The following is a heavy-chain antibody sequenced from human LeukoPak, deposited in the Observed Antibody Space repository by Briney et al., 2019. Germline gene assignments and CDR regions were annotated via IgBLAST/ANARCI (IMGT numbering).Heavy chain of an antibody. CDR1: GYSISSSYY. J-gene: IGHJ6*03. D-gene: IGHD3-10*01. CDR3: ARTTMVRGTYYMDV. V-gene: IGHV4-38-2*01. Sequence: PSETPSLTCSISGYSISSSYYWGWIRQPPGKGLEWIGSFYHGGDTYYNPSLKSRVTISLDTSKNQFSLKLSSVTAADTAAYYCARTTMVRGTYYMDVWGKGTTVTISS. CDR2: FYHGGDT.